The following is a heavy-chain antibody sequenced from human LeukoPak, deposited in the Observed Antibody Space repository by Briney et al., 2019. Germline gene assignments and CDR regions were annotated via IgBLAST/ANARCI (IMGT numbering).Heavy chain of an antibody. Sequence: GESLKISCKGSGYSFTSYWIGWVRQMPGKGLEWMGIIYPGDSDTRYSPSFQGRVTISADKSISTAYLQWSSLKASDTAMYYCARRGYYDSSGYPLYYYYGMDVWGQGTTVTVSS. J-gene: IGHJ6*02. V-gene: IGHV5-51*01. D-gene: IGHD3-22*01. CDR3: ARRGYYDSSGYPLYYYYGMDV. CDR1: GYSFTSYW. CDR2: IYPGDSDT.